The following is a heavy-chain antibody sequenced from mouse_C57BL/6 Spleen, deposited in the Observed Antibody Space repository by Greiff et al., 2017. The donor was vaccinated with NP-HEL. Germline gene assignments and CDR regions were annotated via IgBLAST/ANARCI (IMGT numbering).Heavy chain of an antibody. V-gene: IGHV3-6*01. CDR3: ARAPSYYGSSYPGYFDY. CDR2: ISYDGSN. J-gene: IGHJ2*01. D-gene: IGHD1-1*01. Sequence: EVQLQESGPGLVKPSQSLSLTCSVTGYSITSGYYWNWIRQFPGNKLEWMGYISYDGSNNYNPSLKNRISITRDTSKNQFFLKLNSVTTEDTATYYCARAPSYYGSSYPGYFDYWGQGTTLTVSS. CDR1: GYSITSGYY.